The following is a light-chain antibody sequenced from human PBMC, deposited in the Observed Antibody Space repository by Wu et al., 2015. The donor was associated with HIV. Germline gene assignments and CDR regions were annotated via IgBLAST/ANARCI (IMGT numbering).Light chain of an antibody. Sequence: EIVLTQSPGTLSLSPGERGTLSCRASQSVSSSFLAWYQQKPGQAPRLLIYGASSRATGIPDRFSGSGSGTDFTLTINRLEPEDVAVYYCQQYGSSIGYIFGQGTKLEIK. CDR2: GAS. V-gene: IGKV3-20*01. J-gene: IGKJ2*01. CDR1: QSVSSSF. CDR3: QQYGSSIGYI.